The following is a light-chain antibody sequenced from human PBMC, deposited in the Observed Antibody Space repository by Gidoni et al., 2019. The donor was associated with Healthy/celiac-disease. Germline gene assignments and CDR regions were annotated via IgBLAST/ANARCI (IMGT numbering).Light chain of an antibody. CDR1: QSVSSY. Sequence: IVLPHSPATLSLSPGERATLSCRDSQSVSSYLSWYQQKPGQAPRLLIYDASNRATGIPARFSGSGSGTDFTLTISSLEPEDFAVYYCQQRSNWPPTFGGGTKVEIK. V-gene: IGKV3-11*01. CDR3: QQRSNWPPT. J-gene: IGKJ4*01. CDR2: DAS.